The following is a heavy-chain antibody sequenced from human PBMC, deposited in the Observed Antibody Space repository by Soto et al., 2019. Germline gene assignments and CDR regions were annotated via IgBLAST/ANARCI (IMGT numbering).Heavy chain of an antibody. V-gene: IGHV3-23*01. J-gene: IGHJ4*02. CDR3: AKATAMVTGVDY. D-gene: IGHD5-18*01. CDR1: GFTFSSYA. CDR2: ISGSGGST. Sequence: EVQLLESGGGLVQPGGSLRLSCAASGFTFSSYAMSWVRQAPGKGLEWVSAISGSGGSTYYADSVKGRFTISRDNSKNTLYLQINSLRGDDTAVYYCAKATAMVTGVDYWGRGSLVAVS.